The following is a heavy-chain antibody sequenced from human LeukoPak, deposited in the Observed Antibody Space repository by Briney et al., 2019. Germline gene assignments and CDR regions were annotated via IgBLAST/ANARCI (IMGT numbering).Heavy chain of an antibody. CDR1: GFTFSSYA. Sequence: GGSLRLSCAASGFTFSSYAMHWVRQAPGKGLEWVAVISYDGSNKYYADSVKGRFTISRDNSKNTLYAQMNSLRAEDTAVYYCARAYGDLYYFDYWGQGTLVTVSS. J-gene: IGHJ4*02. D-gene: IGHD4-17*01. CDR3: ARAYGDLYYFDY. V-gene: IGHV3-30-3*01. CDR2: ISYDGSNK.